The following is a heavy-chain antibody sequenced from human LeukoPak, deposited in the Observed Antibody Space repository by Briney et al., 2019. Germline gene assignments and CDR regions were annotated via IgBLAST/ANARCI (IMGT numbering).Heavy chain of an antibody. V-gene: IGHV1-46*01. D-gene: IGHD1-26*01. J-gene: IGHJ3*02. Sequence: ASVKVSCKASGYTFTGYYMHWVRQAPGQGLEWMGRIKPSGGSTGYAQKFQGRVTMTRDMSTSTVYMELSSLRSEDTAVYYCARVMSGSYWDDAFDIWGQGTMVTVSS. CDR1: GYTFTGYY. CDR2: IKPSGGST. CDR3: ARVMSGSYWDDAFDI.